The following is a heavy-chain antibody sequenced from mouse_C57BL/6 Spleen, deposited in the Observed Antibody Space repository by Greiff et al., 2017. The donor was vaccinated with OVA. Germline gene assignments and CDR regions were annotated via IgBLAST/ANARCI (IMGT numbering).Heavy chain of an antibody. CDR2: IDPSDSYT. CDR1: GYTFTSYW. Sequence: VQLQQPGAELVRPGPSVKLSCKASGYTFTSYWMHWVKQRPGQGLEWIGVIDPSDSYTNYNQKFKGKATLTVDTSSSTAYMQLSSLTSEDSAVYYCARGGSKRDYAMDYWGQGTSVTVSS. D-gene: IGHD6-1*01. CDR3: ARGGSKRDYAMDY. V-gene: IGHV1-59*01. J-gene: IGHJ4*01.